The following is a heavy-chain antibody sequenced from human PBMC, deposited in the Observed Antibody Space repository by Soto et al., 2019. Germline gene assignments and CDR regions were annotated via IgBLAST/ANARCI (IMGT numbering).Heavy chain of an antibody. V-gene: IGHV3-64D*06. CDR2: ISSTGGST. CDR1: VFTFTNYA. Sequence: GGSLRLSGSASVFTFTNYAIHWIRQAPGKGLEYVSAISSTGGSTYYADSVKGRFTISRDNSKNTVYLQMSSLRSEDSAVYYCVARYCSSTTCYQVDYWGQGTLVTVSS. D-gene: IGHD2-2*01. CDR3: VARYCSSTTCYQVDY. J-gene: IGHJ4*02.